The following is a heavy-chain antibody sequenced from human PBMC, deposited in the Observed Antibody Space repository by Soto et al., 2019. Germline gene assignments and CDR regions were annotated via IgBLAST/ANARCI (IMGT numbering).Heavy chain of an antibody. J-gene: IGHJ4*02. CDR3: ARDIGRRYCSGGSCSRNYFDY. D-gene: IGHD2-15*01. CDR2: ISAYNGNT. V-gene: IGHV1-18*01. CDR1: GYTFTSYG. Sequence: GASVKVSCKASGYTFTSYGISWVRQAPGQGLEWMGWISAYNGNTNYAQKLQGRVTMTTDTSTSTAYMELRSLRSDDTAVCYCARDIGRRYCSGGSCSRNYFDYWGQGTLVTVSS.